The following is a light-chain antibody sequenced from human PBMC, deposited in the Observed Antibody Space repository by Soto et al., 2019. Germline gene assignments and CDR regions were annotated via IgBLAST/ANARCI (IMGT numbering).Light chain of an antibody. CDR2: DAS. CDR3: QQRSNWPPYT. Sequence: EIVLTQSPATLSLSPGEGATFSCRARQNVSSYLAWYQQKPGQAPRLLIYDASNRATGIPARFSGSGSGTDFTLTISSLEPEDFAVYYCQQRSNWPPYTFGQGTKLEIK. J-gene: IGKJ2*01. V-gene: IGKV3-11*01. CDR1: QNVSSY.